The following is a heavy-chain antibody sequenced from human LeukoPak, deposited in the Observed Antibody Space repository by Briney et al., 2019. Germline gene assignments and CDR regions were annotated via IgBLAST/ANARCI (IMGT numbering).Heavy chain of an antibody. CDR2: IYPGDSDS. Sequence: GESLEISCKGSGSRFTDYWIAWVRQLPGKGLEWMGIIYPGDSDSRYSPSFQGQVTFSADKSISTAYLQWSSLKASDTAMYYCARRSYCYSTSCYGYWFDSWGQGTLVTVSS. J-gene: IGHJ5*01. CDR3: ARRSYCYSTSCYGYWFDS. D-gene: IGHD2-2*01. V-gene: IGHV5-51*01. CDR1: GSRFTDYW.